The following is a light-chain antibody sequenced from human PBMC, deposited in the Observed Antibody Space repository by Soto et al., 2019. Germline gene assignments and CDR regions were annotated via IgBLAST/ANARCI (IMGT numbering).Light chain of an antibody. J-gene: IGLJ2*01. CDR3: NSYTTSSTLV. V-gene: IGLV2-14*01. CDR2: EVT. CDR1: SSDVGGYNY. Sequence: QSALTQPASVSGSPGQSITISCTGTSSDVGGYNYVSWYQQHPGKAPKLMIYEVTNRPSGVSNRFSASKSGNTASLTISGLQAEDEADYYCNSYTTSSTLVFGGGPKLTVL.